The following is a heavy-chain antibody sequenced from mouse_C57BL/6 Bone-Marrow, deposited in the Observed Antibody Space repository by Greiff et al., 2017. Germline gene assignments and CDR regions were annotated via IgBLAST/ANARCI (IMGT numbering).Heavy chain of an antibody. CDR3: AREDDGYYDWVWFAY. CDR2: ISYDGSN. CDR1: GYSITSGYY. V-gene: IGHV3-6*01. D-gene: IGHD2-3*01. J-gene: IGHJ3*01. Sequence: EVKLQESGPGLVKPSQSLSLTCSVTGYSITSGYYWNWIRQFPGNKLEWMGYISYDGSNNYNPSLKNRISITRDTSKNQFFLKLNSVTTEDTATYYCAREDDGYYDWVWFAYWGQGTLVTVSA.